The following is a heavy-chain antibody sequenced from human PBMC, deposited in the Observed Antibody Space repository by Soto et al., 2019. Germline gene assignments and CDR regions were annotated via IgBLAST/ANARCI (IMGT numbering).Heavy chain of an antibody. CDR1: GGTFSSYA. Sequence: EASVKVSCQASGGTFSSYAISWVRQAPGQGREWMGGIIPIFGTANYAQKFQGRVTITADKSTSTAYMELSSLRSEDTAVYYCARVRLVGGGDYYYYGMDVWGQGTTVTVSS. CDR3: ARVRLVGGGDYYYYGMDV. J-gene: IGHJ6*02. V-gene: IGHV1-69*06. D-gene: IGHD2-15*01. CDR2: IIPIFGTA.